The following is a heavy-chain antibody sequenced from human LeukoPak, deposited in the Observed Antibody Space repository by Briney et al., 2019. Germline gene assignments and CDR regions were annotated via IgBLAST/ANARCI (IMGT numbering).Heavy chain of an antibody. CDR3: ARAEPFVHAFDI. D-gene: IGHD1-14*01. Sequence: PSETLSLTCTVSGGSISSGGYYWSWIRQHPGKGLEWIGYIYYSGSTNYNPSLKSRVTISVDTSKNQFSLKLSSVTAADTAVYYCARAEPFVHAFDIWGQGTMVTVSS. V-gene: IGHV4-61*08. J-gene: IGHJ3*02. CDR2: IYYSGST. CDR1: GGSISSGGYY.